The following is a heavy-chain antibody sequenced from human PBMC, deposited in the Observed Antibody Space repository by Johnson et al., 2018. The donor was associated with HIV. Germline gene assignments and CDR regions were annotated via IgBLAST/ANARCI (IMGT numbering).Heavy chain of an antibody. D-gene: IGHD3-22*01. CDR3: ARDTTMIVVSDAFDI. CDR2: ISGSGGST. Sequence: VQLVESGGGLVQPGGSLGLCCAASGFTFSTYALSWVRQAPGKGLEWVSAISGSGGSTHYADSVKGRFTISRDNSKSTLYLQMNSLRAEDTAIYYCARDTTMIVVSDAFDIWGQGTMVTVSS. V-gene: IGHV3-23*04. CDR1: GFTFSTYA. J-gene: IGHJ3*02.